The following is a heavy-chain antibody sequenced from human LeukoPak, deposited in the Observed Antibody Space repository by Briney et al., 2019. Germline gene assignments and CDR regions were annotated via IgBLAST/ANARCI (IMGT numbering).Heavy chain of an antibody. CDR1: GYTFTSYG. V-gene: IGHV1-18*01. CDR3: AKGSGSYGYNYFDY. CDR2: ISAYNGNT. D-gene: IGHD5-18*01. J-gene: IGHJ4*02. Sequence: ASVKVSCKASGYTFTSYGISWVRQAPGQGLEWMGWISAYNGNTNYAQKLQGRVTMTTDTSTSTAYMELRSLRSDDTAVYYCAKGSGSYGYNYFDYWGQGTLVTVSS.